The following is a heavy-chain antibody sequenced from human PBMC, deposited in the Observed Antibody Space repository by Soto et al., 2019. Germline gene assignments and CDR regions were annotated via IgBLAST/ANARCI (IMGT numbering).Heavy chain of an antibody. CDR2: INHSGST. Sequence: KPSKTLSLTCAVYGGSFSGYYWSWIRQPPGKGLEWIGEINHSGSTNYNPSLKSRVTISVDTSKNQFSLKLSSVTAADTAVYYCASLPMYYYDSTSAFDIWGQGTMVTVSS. D-gene: IGHD3-22*01. J-gene: IGHJ3*02. CDR3: ASLPMYYYDSTSAFDI. CDR1: GGSFSGYY. V-gene: IGHV4-34*01.